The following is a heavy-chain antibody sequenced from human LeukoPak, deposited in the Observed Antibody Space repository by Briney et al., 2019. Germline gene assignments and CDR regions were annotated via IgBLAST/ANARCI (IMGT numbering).Heavy chain of an antibody. V-gene: IGHV3-7*01. J-gene: IGHJ3*02. CDR3: ARLGPDYGDYNYAFDS. Sequence: PGGSLRLSCAASGFSFSNYWMNWVRQAPGKGLECVASAKQDGSEKYYVDSVKGRFTISRDTANTSLYLQMNSLRAEDTAVYYCARLGPDYGDYNYAFDSWGQGTMVTVSS. D-gene: IGHD4-17*01. CDR1: GFSFSNYW. CDR2: AKQDGSEK.